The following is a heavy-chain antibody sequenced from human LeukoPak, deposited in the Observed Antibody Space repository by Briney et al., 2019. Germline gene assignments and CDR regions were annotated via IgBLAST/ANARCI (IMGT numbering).Heavy chain of an antibody. J-gene: IGHJ4*02. CDR3: ARGSSQWLVPENDY. CDR2: ISAYNGNT. D-gene: IGHD6-19*01. Sequence: ASVKVSCKASGYTFTSYGVSWVRQAPGQGLEWMGWISAYNGNTNYAQKLQGRVTMTTDTSTSTAYMELRSLRSDDTAVYYCARGSSQWLVPENDYWGQGTLVTVSS. V-gene: IGHV1-18*01. CDR1: GYTFTSYG.